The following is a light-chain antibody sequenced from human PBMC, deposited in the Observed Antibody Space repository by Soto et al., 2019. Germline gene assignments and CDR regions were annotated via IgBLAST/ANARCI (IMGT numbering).Light chain of an antibody. CDR2: EVT. CDR3: NSYTSSSTLV. Sequence: QSALTQPAYVSGSPGQSITISCTGTSSDVGGYNHVSWYQQHPGKAPKLMIYEVTNRPSGVSNRFSGSKSGNTASLTISGLQAEDEADYYCNSYTSSSTLVFGGGTKLTVL. J-gene: IGLJ3*02. V-gene: IGLV2-14*01. CDR1: SSDVGGYNH.